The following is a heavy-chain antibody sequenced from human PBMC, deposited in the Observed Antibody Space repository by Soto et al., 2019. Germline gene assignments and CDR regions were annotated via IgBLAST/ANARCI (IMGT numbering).Heavy chain of an antibody. V-gene: IGHV1-18*01. D-gene: IGHD3-3*01. CDR2: ISAYNGNT. CDR3: ARDWSGSVPTRVDGMDV. J-gene: IGHJ6*02. Sequence: QVQLVQSGAEVKKPGASVKVSCKASGYTFTSYGISWVRQAPGQGLEWMGWISAYNGNTNYAQKLQGRVTMTTDTSTSTASMELRSLRSDDTAVYYCARDWSGSVPTRVDGMDVWGQGTTVTVSS. CDR1: GYTFTSYG.